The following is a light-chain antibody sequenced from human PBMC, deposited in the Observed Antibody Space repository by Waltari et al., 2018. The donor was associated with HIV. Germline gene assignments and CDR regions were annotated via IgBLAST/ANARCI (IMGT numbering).Light chain of an antibody. V-gene: IGKV4-1*01. CDR3: QQYFSIPYT. CDR1: RTIFYSPKKKNY. Sequence: DIVMTQSPDSLAVSLGGRATINCKSNRTIFYSPKKKNYLAWYQQKSGQAPTLLISWATNRQSGVAPRFSGSGSGTDFTLTITSLQAEDVAVYFCQQYFSIPYTFGQGTKLEIK. J-gene: IGKJ2*01. CDR2: WAT.